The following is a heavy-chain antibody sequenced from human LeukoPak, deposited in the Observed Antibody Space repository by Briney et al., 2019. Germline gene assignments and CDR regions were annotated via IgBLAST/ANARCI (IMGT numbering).Heavy chain of an antibody. D-gene: IGHD4-17*01. CDR1: GFTFSSYA. J-gene: IGHJ4*02. CDR2: ISFDGSNK. V-gene: IGHV3-30-3*01. Sequence: GGPLRLSCAASGFTFSSYAMHWVRQAPGKGLEWVAVISFDGSNKYYADSVKGRFTISRDNSKNTLYLQMSSLRVADTAVYYCARVEGGEDYGDRYFDYWGQGTLITVSS. CDR3: ARVEGGEDYGDRYFDY.